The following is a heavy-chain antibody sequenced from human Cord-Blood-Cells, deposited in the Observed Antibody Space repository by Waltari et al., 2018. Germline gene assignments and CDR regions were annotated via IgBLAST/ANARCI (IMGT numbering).Heavy chain of an antibody. CDR3: ARGRGYGLGIENFDY. V-gene: IGHV1-2*04. D-gene: IGHD7-27*01. Sequence: QVQLVQSGAEVKKPGASVKVSCKASGYTFTGYYMHWVRQAPGQGLEWMGWINPNSGGTNHAQKFQGWVTMTRDTSISTAYMELSRLRSDDTAVYYCARGRGYGLGIENFDYWGQGTLVTVSS. J-gene: IGHJ4*02. CDR2: INPNSGGT. CDR1: GYTFTGYY.